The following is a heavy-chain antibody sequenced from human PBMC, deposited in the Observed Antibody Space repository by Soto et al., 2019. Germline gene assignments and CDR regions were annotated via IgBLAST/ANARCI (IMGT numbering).Heavy chain of an antibody. V-gene: IGHV3-21*01. J-gene: IGHJ5*02. CDR3: VTLAIAVRPTSSINP. CDR1: GFPFSRYT. CDR2: ITSSGTSI. D-gene: IGHD2-2*02. Sequence: LRLSWAASGFPFSRYTMNWARQAPGKGLEWVSSITSSGTSINYADSVRGRFTISRDNAKNSLYLQMNYLSAEDTAVYYCVTLAIAVRPTSSINPCDKGILGTVS.